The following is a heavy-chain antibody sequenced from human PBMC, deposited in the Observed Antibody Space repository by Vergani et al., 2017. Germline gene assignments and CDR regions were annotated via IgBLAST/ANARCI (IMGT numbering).Heavy chain of an antibody. Sequence: EAQLVESGGGVVRSGGSLRLSCAASGFTFDDYGMSWVRQATGKGLEWGSGINWNGGSTGYADSVKGRFTISRDNAKNSLYLQMNSLRAEDTALYYCARDLSPVSKGSYYYYYYGMDVWGQGTTVTVSS. J-gene: IGHJ6*02. CDR2: INWNGGST. CDR3: ARDLSPVSKGSYYYYYYGMDV. D-gene: IGHD4-11*01. CDR1: GFTFDDYG. V-gene: IGHV3-20*04.